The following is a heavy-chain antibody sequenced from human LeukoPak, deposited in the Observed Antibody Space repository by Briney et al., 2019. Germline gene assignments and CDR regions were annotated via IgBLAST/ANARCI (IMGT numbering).Heavy chain of an antibody. V-gene: IGHV1-24*01. CDR3: ATEGYGDYEAGYFDY. Sequence: EASVKVSCKASGYTLTELSMHWVRQAPGKGLEWMGGFDPEDGETIYAQKFQGRVTMTEDTSTDTAYMELSSLRSEDTAVYYCATEGYGDYEAGYFDYWGQGTLVTVSS. CDR2: FDPEDGET. CDR1: GYTLTELS. D-gene: IGHD4-17*01. J-gene: IGHJ4*02.